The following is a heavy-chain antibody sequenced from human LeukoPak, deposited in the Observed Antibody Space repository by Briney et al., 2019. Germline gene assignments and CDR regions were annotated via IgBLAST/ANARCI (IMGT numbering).Heavy chain of an antibody. J-gene: IGHJ4*02. D-gene: IGHD2-21*02. Sequence: SETLSLTCTVSGGSISSDYWSWIRQPPGKRLEWIGYIHYSGATNYNPSLKSRVTISVDTSKNQFSLELSSVTAADTALYYCATLRGASTAVFDSWDQGTLVTVSS. CDR1: GGSISSDY. CDR2: IHYSGAT. V-gene: IGHV4-59*08. CDR3: ATLRGASTAVFDS.